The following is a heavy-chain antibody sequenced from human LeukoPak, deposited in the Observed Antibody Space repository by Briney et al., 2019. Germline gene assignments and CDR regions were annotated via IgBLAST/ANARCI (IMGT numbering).Heavy chain of an antibody. D-gene: IGHD6-6*01. V-gene: IGHV3-74*01. CDR3: ARVERDYSSSSPPDY. J-gene: IGHJ4*02. CDR1: GFTFSTYW. Sequence: PGGSLRLSCAASGFTFSTYWMHWVRQAPGKGLVWVSRINTDGSSTLYADSVRGRFTISRDNAKKTLYLQMNSLRAEDTAMYYCARVERDYSSSSPPDYWGQGTLVTVSS. CDR2: INTDGSST.